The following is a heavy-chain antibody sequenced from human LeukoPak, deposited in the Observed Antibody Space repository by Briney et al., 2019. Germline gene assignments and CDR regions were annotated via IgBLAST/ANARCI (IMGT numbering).Heavy chain of an antibody. CDR1: GFTFSSYG. J-gene: IGHJ3*02. Sequence: PGGSLRLSCAASGFTFSSYGMHWVRQAPGNGLEWVAVISYDGSNKYYADSVKGRFTISRDNSKNTLYLQMNSLRAEDTAVYYCAKIRITGTTGHDAFDIWGQGTMVTVSS. CDR2: ISYDGSNK. D-gene: IGHD1-14*01. V-gene: IGHV3-30*18. CDR3: AKIRITGTTGHDAFDI.